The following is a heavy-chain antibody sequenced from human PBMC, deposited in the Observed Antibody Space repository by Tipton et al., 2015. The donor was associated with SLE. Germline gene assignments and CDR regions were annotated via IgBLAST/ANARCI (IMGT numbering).Heavy chain of an antibody. CDR1: AYTFTAYY. CDR2: LDPDSGDR. Sequence: QLVQSGPEVKKPGASVKVSCKASAYTFTAYYVHWVRQAPGQGLEWMGWLDPDSGDRYSAQKFQGRLTMTRDTSITTAYMELSSLRSDDTAGYFCARDLGHNYGSGAYYASDIWCQGTMFTVSS. J-gene: IGHJ3*02. V-gene: IGHV1-2*02. CDR3: ARDLGHNYGSGAYYASDI. D-gene: IGHD3-10*01.